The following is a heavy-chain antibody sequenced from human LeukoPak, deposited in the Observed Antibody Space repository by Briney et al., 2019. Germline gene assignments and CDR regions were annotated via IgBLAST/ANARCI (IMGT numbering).Heavy chain of an antibody. V-gene: IGHV3-21*01. J-gene: IGHJ1*01. CDR2: ISSSSSYI. CDR1: GFTFSSYS. D-gene: IGHD3-10*01. CDR3: ARAYGSGSYYNIEYFQH. Sequence: PGGSLRLSCAASGFTFSSYSMNWVRQAPGKGLEWVSSISSSSSYIYYADSVKGRFTISRDNAKNSLYLQMNSLIAEDTAVYYCARAYGSGSYYNIEYFQHWGQGTLVTVSS.